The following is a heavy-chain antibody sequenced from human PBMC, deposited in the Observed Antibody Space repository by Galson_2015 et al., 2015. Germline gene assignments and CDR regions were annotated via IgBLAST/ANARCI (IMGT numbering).Heavy chain of an antibody. CDR1: AFPFSNYE. CDR2: ISPTGDPK. J-gene: IGHJ5*01. Sequence: SLRLSCAASAFPFSNYEMFWVRQAPGKGLEWVSYISPTGDPKHYADSVKGRFTISRDNAKNSLYLQMNSLRAEDTAVYYCARDPGFSTGWFDYWGQGTLVTVSS. CDR3: ARDPGFSTGWFDY. D-gene: IGHD6-19*01. V-gene: IGHV3-48*03.